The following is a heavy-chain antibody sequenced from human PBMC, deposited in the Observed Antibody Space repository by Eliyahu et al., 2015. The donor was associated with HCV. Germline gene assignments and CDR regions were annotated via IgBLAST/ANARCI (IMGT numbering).Heavy chain of an antibody. CDR1: GYTFTKYN. CDR2: MNPDSGMT. V-gene: IGHV1-8*01. J-gene: IGHJ6*03. Sequence: QEQLVQSGPEVKEPGASVKVSCRASGYTFTKYNINWVRQAPGQGLEWMAWMNPDSGMTGSAQRFQGRVSMTRDTSTSTAYMEVTGLTSADTAMYFCAREVQGFCSGGDCYGDYFYMDVWGRGTTVTVSS. CDR3: AREVQGFCSGGDCYGDYFYMDV. D-gene: IGHD2-15*01.